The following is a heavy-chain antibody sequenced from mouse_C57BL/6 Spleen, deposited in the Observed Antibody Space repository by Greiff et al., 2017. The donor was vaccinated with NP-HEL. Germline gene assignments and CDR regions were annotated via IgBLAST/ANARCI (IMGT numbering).Heavy chain of an antibody. J-gene: IGHJ2*01. Sequence: VQLKESGGGLVKPGGSLKLSCAASGFTFSSYAMSWVRQTPEKRLEWVATISDGGSYTYYPDNVKGRFTISRDNAKNNLYLQMSHLKSEDTAMYYCAREDYYGSSSFDYWGQGTTLTVSS. D-gene: IGHD1-1*01. CDR2: ISDGGSYT. CDR1: GFTFSSYA. CDR3: AREDYYGSSSFDY. V-gene: IGHV5-4*01.